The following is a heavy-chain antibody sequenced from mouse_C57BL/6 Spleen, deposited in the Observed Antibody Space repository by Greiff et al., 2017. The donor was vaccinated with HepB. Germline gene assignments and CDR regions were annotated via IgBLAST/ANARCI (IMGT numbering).Heavy chain of an antibody. D-gene: IGHD2-5*01. CDR2: ISSGSSTI. CDR1: GFTFSDYG. J-gene: IGHJ2*01. V-gene: IGHV5-17*01. Sequence: EVKLVESGGGLVKPGGSLKLSCAASGFTFSDYGMHWVRQAPEKGLEWVAYISSGSSTIYYADTVKGRFTISRDNAKNTLFLQMTSLRSEDTAMYYCATYSNYGWNFDYWGQGTTLTVSS. CDR3: ATYSNYGWNFDY.